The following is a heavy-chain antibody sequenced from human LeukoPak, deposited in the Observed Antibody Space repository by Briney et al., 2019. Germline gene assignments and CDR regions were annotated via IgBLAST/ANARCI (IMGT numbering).Heavy chain of an antibody. J-gene: IGHJ4*02. D-gene: IGHD3-16*02. V-gene: IGHV3-48*03. CDR2: ISSSGSTI. CDR3: ARDGTNYDYVRGSYRHPFDY. Sequence: QPGGSLRLSCAASGFTFSSYEMNWVRQAPGKGLEWLSYISSSGSTIYYADSVKGRFTISRGNAKNSLYLQMNSLRAEDTAVYYCARDGTNYDYVRGSYRHPFDYWGQGTLVTVSS. CDR1: GFTFSSYE.